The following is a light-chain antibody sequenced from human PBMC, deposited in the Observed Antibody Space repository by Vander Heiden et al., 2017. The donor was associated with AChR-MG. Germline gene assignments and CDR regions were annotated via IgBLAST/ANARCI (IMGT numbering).Light chain of an antibody. CDR1: QGVRSN. V-gene: IGKV3-15*01. CDR2: DAS. J-gene: IGKJ1*01. Sequence: ETVMTQSAATLSVSPGERATLSCRASQGVRSNLAWYQQKPGQAPRLLISDASTRATGLPARFSGSGSGTEFTLSISSLQSEDVAVYYCQQYDHWPRTFGQGTKVEIK. CDR3: QQYDHWPRT.